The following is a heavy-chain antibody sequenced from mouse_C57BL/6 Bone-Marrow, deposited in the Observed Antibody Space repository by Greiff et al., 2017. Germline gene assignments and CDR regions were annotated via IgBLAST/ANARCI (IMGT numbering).Heavy chain of an antibody. CDR3: ARLFDY. CDR1: GYTFTSYW. J-gene: IGHJ2*01. CDR2: IYPGSGST. Sequence: VKLMESGAELVKPGASVKMSCKASGYTFTSYWITWVKQRPGQGLEWIGDIYPGSGSTNYNEKFKSKATLTVDTSSSTAYMQRSSLTSEDSAVYYCARLFDYWGQGTTLTVSS. V-gene: IGHV1-55*01.